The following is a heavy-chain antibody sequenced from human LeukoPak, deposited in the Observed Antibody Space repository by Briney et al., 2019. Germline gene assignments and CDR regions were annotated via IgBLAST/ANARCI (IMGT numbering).Heavy chain of an antibody. V-gene: IGHV1-8*03. Sequence: ASVKVSCKASGYTFTSYDINWVRQATGQGLEWMGWMNPNSGNTGYAQKFQGRDTITRNTSISTAYMELSSLRSEDTAVYYCAIDYSGVVPAAIQNDAFDIWGQGTMVTVSS. CDR2: MNPNSGNT. CDR3: AIDYSGVVPAAIQNDAFDI. J-gene: IGHJ3*02. CDR1: GYTFTSYD. D-gene: IGHD2-2*01.